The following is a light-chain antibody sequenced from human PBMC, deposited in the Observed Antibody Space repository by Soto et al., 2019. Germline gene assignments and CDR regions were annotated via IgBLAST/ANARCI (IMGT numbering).Light chain of an antibody. V-gene: IGLV1-40*01. CDR1: SSNIGAGYD. CDR2: GNS. Sequence: QSVLTQPPSVSGAPGQRGTISCTGSSSNIGAGYDVHWYQQLPGTAPKLLIYGNSNRPSGVPDRFSGSKSGTSASLAITGLQAEDEADYYCQSYGSSLSGVVFGTGTKLTVL. J-gene: IGLJ1*01. CDR3: QSYGSSLSGVV.